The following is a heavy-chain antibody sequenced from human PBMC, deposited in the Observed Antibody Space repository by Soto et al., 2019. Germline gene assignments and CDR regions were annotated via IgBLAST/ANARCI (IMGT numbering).Heavy chain of an antibody. CDR1: GFTFSSYA. J-gene: IGHJ4*02. CDR3: AKLRIVVVPAAVGPFDY. V-gene: IGHV3-23*01. CDR2: ISGSGSST. Sequence: GGSLRLSCAASGFTFSSYAMSWVRQAPGKGLEWVSAISGSGSSTYYADSVKGRFTISRDNSKNTLYLQMNSLRAEDTAVYYCAKLRIVVVPAAVGPFDYWGQGTLVTVSS. D-gene: IGHD2-2*01.